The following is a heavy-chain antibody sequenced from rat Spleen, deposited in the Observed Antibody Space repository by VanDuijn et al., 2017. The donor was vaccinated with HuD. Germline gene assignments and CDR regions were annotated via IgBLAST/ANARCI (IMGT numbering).Heavy chain of an antibody. CDR1: GFTFSDYY. J-gene: IGHJ2*01. Sequence: EVQLVESDGGLVQPGRSLKLSCAASGFTFSDYYMAWVRQAPTKGLEWVATISYDGSSTYYRDSVKGRFTISRDNAKSTLYLQMDSLRSEDTATYYCAREWRGYFDYWGQGVMVTVSS. V-gene: IGHV5-29*01. D-gene: IGHD1-1*01. CDR3: AREWRGYFDY. CDR2: ISYDGSST.